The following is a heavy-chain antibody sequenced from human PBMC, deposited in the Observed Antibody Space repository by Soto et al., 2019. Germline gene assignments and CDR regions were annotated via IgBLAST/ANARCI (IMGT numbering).Heavy chain of an antibody. Sequence: SETLSLTCAVSGGSISSGGYSWSWIRQPPGKGLEWIGYIYHSGSTYHNPSLKSRVTISVDRSKNQFSLKLSSVTAADTAVYYRARVPDYWGQGTLVTVSS. CDR2: IYHSGST. CDR3: ARVPDY. J-gene: IGHJ4*02. CDR1: GGSISSGGYS. V-gene: IGHV4-30-2*01.